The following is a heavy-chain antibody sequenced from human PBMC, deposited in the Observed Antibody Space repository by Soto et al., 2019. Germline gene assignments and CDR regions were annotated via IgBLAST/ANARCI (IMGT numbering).Heavy chain of an antibody. Sequence: GGSLRLSCAASGFTFSSYAMHWVRQAPGKGLEWVAVISYDGSNKYYADSVKGRFTISRDNSKNTRYLQMNSLRAEDTAVYYCARAPPGYCSSTSCYGHGMDVWGQGTTVTVSS. CDR3: ARAPPGYCSSTSCYGHGMDV. CDR1: GFTFSSYA. D-gene: IGHD2-2*01. V-gene: IGHV3-30-3*01. J-gene: IGHJ6*02. CDR2: ISYDGSNK.